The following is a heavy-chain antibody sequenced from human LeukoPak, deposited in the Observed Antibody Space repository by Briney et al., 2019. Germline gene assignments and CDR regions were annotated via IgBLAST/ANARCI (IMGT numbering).Heavy chain of an antibody. CDR3: ARVKGEGAHFDY. V-gene: IGHV3-23*01. CDR2: IFPSGGEI. CDR1: GFTFSTFA. D-gene: IGHD1-26*01. J-gene: IGHJ4*02. Sequence: GGSLRLSCAASGFTFSTFAMIWVRQPPGKGLEWVSSIFPSGGEIHYADSVRGRFTISRDNSKSTLSLQMNSLRAEDTAIYYCARVKGEGAHFDYWGQGTLVTVSS.